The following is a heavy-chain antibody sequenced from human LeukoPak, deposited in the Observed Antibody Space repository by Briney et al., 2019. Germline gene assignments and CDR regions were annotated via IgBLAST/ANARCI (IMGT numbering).Heavy chain of an antibody. Sequence: GGSLRLSCAASGFTFTDYWMSWVRQAPGKGLGWVSAISGSGGSTYYADSVKGRFTISRDNSKNTLYLQMNSLRAEDTAVYYCAKVPRSTYSSGWYWFDPWGQGTLVTVSS. CDR2: ISGSGGST. D-gene: IGHD6-19*01. V-gene: IGHV3-23*01. J-gene: IGHJ5*02. CDR3: AKVPRSTYSSGWYWFDP. CDR1: GFTFTDYW.